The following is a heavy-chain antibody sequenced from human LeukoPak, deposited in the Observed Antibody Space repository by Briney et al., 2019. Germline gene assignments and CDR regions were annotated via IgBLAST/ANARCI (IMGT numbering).Heavy chain of an antibody. D-gene: IGHD2-15*01. CDR1: GGSISSYY. CDR3: ATNLKLNY. Sequence: SETLSLTCTVSGGSISSYYWSWIRQPPGKGLEWIGYIYHSGSTYYNPSLKSRVTISVDRSKNQFSLKLSSVTAADTAVYYCATNLKLNYWGQGTLVTVSS. J-gene: IGHJ4*02. V-gene: IGHV4-59*12. CDR2: IYHSGST.